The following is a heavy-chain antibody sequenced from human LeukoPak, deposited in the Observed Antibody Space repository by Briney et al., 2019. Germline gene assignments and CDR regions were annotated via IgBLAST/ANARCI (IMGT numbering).Heavy chain of an antibody. D-gene: IGHD2-21*02. V-gene: IGHV1-69*13. CDR1: GGTFSSYA. CDR3: AGWDPYCGGDCYSFDY. CDR2: IIPIFGTA. J-gene: IGHJ4*02. Sequence: ASVKVSCKASGGTFSSYAISWVRQAPGQGLEWMGGIIPIFGTANYAQKFQGRVTITADESTSTAYMELSSLRSEDTAVYYCAGWDPYCGGDCYSFDYWGQGTLVTVSS.